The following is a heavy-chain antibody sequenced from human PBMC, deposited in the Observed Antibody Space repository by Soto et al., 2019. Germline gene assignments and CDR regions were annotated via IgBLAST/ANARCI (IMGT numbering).Heavy chain of an antibody. D-gene: IGHD2-15*01. CDR3: ARDRVVPYYFDY. Sequence: PGGSLRLSCAASGFTFSSYSMNWVRQAPGKGLEWVSSISSSSSYIYYADSVKGRFTIPRDNAKNSLYLQMNSLRAEDTAVYYCARDRVVPYYFDYWGQGTLVTVSS. V-gene: IGHV3-21*01. J-gene: IGHJ4*02. CDR2: ISSSSSYI. CDR1: GFTFSSYS.